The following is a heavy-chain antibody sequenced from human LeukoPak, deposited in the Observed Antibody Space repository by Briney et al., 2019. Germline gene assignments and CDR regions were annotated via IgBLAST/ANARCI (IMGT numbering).Heavy chain of an antibody. Sequence: GGSLRLSCDASEFTFSSYSINWVRQAPGKGLEWVSSISSIRNYIYYADSVRGRFTISRDNARNSLYLQMNSLRAEDTAVYYCARLRGGYNYALGPFDYWGQGTLVTVSS. CDR2: ISSIRNYI. V-gene: IGHV3-21*01. CDR3: ARLRGGYNYALGPFDY. D-gene: IGHD5-18*01. J-gene: IGHJ4*02. CDR1: EFTFSSYS.